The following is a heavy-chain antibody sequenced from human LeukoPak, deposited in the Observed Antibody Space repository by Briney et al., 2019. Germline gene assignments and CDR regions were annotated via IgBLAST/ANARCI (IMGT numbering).Heavy chain of an antibody. CDR3: ARARYDILTGYSDDASDI. V-gene: IGHV4-61*02. CDR1: GGSIGSGSYY. Sequence: SETLSLTCTVSGGSIGSGSYYWNWIRQPAGKGLEWIGRIYTSGSTDYNPSLKSRVTISVDTSKNQFSLKLSSVTAADTAVYYCARARYDILTGYSDDASDIWGQGTMVTVSS. J-gene: IGHJ3*02. CDR2: IYTSGST. D-gene: IGHD3-9*01.